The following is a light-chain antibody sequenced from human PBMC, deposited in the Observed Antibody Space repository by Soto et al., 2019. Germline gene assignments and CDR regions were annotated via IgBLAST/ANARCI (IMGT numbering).Light chain of an antibody. CDR1: QSVSSSY. Sequence: EIVLTQSPGTLSLSPGERATLSCRASQSVSSSYLAWYQQKPGQAPRLLIYGASSRATGIPDRFSGSGSGTDSALTISSLELEDFAVYYCQQYGGSPGVTFGPGTKVDIK. CDR2: GAS. V-gene: IGKV3-20*01. CDR3: QQYGGSPGVT. J-gene: IGKJ3*01.